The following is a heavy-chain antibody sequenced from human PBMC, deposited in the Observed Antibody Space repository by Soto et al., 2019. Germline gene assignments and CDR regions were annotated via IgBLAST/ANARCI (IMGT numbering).Heavy chain of an antibody. J-gene: IGHJ4*02. Sequence: GASVKVSCKASGYTFTSYAMHWVRQAPGQRLEWMGWISAYNGNTNYAQKLQGRVTMTTDTSTSTAYMELRSLRSDDTAVYYCARAFLGGLLDYWGQGTLVTVSS. V-gene: IGHV1-18*01. CDR2: ISAYNGNT. D-gene: IGHD2-15*01. CDR1: GYTFTSYA. CDR3: ARAFLGGLLDY.